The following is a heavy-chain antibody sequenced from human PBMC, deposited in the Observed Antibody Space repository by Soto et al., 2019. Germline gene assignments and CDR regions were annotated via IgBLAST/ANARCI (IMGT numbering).Heavy chain of an antibody. J-gene: IGHJ4*02. CDR1: GFTFSNAX. Sequence: GGSLRLSCAASGFTFSNAXXXXXXQAPGKGLEWVXXIKSKTDGGQTTYAATVKGRFTISRDDSKNTLYLQMNSLKTEDTXVYYXTXSGRYSSXWYXFDYWGQGTLVTVSS. V-gene: IGHV3-15*06. D-gene: IGHD6-19*01. CDR2: IKSKTDGGQT. CDR3: TXSGRYSSXWYXFDY.